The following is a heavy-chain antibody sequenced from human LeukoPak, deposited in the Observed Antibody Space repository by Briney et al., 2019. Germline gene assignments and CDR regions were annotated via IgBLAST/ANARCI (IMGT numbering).Heavy chain of an antibody. CDR2: MYHSGST. Sequence: SETLSLTCTVSGYSISSGYDWGWIRQPPGKGLEWIGSMYHSGSTNYNPSLKSRVTISVDTSKNQFFLKLSSVTAADTAVYYCAREGRTGSGSYYMQEGEDYWGQGTLVTVSS. J-gene: IGHJ4*02. CDR1: GYSISSGYD. V-gene: IGHV4-38-2*02. D-gene: IGHD3-10*01. CDR3: AREGRTGSGSYYMQEGEDY.